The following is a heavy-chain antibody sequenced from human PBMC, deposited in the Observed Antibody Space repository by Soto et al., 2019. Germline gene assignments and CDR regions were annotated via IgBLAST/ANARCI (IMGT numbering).Heavy chain of an antibody. CDR1: GYIFTSYY. CDR2: INPFDGSR. V-gene: IGHV1-46*03. J-gene: IGHJ4*02. CDR3: PRVDPGETAPFDH. Sequence: QVQLVQSGAEVKKPGASVKVSCKASGYIFTSYYIHWVRQAPGQGLEWMGWINPFDGSRMIAQSFQGRVTMTRNTSTSTVYMEVSSLRSEDTAVYYCPRVDPGETAPFDHWGQGTLVTVSS. D-gene: IGHD2-21*02.